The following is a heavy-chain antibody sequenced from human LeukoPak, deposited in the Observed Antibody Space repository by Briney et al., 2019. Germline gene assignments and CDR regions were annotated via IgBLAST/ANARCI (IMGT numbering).Heavy chain of an antibody. J-gene: IGHJ4*02. V-gene: IGHV4-59*01. CDR2: IYYSGST. CDR1: GGSISSYY. Sequence: SETLSLTCTVSGGSISSYYWSWIRQPPGKGLEWIGYIYYSGSTNYNPSLKSRVTVSVDTSKNQFSLKLSSVTAADTAVYYCAILSGYSYGQNSFDYWGQGTLVTVSS. CDR3: AILSGYSYGQNSFDY. D-gene: IGHD5-18*01.